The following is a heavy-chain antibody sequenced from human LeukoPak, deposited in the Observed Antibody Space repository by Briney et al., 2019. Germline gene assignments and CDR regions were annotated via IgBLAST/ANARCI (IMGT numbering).Heavy chain of an antibody. CDR1: GGSMSTYY. CDR3: AGMRITTPTVRALDY. Sequence: SETMSLTCTVSGGSMSTYYWTWIRQPPGKGLEWIGFIYYTGSTNYNPSLKSRVTISVDTSKNQFSLKLSSVTAADTAVYYCAGMRITTPTVRALDYWGQGTLVTVSS. CDR2: IYYTGST. D-gene: IGHD3-10*02. J-gene: IGHJ4*02. V-gene: IGHV4-59*01.